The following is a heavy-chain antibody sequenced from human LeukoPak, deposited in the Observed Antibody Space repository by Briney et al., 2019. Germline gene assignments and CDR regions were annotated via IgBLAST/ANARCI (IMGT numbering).Heavy chain of an antibody. V-gene: IGHV3-30*03. CDR2: ISYDGSNK. CDR3: ARDRVGAMYYFDY. D-gene: IGHD1-26*01. Sequence: PGGSLRLSCAASGFTFSSYGMHWVRQAPGKGLEWVAVISYDGSNKYYADSVKGRFTISRDNAKNSVYLQMNSLRAEDTAVYYCARDRVGAMYYFDYWGQGTLVTVSS. J-gene: IGHJ4*02. CDR1: GFTFSSYG.